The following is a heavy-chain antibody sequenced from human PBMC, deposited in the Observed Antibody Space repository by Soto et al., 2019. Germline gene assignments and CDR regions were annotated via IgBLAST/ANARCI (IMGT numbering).Heavy chain of an antibody. D-gene: IGHD2-15*01. V-gene: IGHV1-18*01. CDR2: ISAYNGNT. Sequence: ASVKVSCKASGYTFTSYGISWVRQAPGQGLERMGWISAYNGNTNYAQKLQGRVTMTTDTSTSTAYMELRSLRSDDTAVYYCARDFKNFCSGGSCYLGAFDIWGKGTMV. CDR3: ARDFKNFCSGGSCYLGAFDI. CDR1: GYTFTSYG. J-gene: IGHJ3*02.